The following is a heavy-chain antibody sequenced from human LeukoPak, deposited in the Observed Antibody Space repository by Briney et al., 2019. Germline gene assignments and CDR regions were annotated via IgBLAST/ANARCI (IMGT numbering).Heavy chain of an antibody. Sequence: GGSLRLSCAASGFTFSSYAMNWVRQAPGKGLEWVSAISGSGSTTYYADSVKGRFTISRDNSKNTLFLQMNSLKTEDTAVYYCTTDYGSGSYSTYYYYYMDVWGKGTTVTVSS. V-gene: IGHV3-23*01. J-gene: IGHJ6*03. CDR2: ISGSGSTT. CDR3: TTDYGSGSYSTYYYYYMDV. D-gene: IGHD3-10*01. CDR1: GFTFSSYA.